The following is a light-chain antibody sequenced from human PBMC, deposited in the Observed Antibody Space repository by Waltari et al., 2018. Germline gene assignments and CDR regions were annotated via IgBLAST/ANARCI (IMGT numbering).Light chain of an antibody. CDR1: SSDVGGYNY. CDR3: SSYPSSSTPYV. J-gene: IGLJ1*01. V-gene: IGLV2-14*01. CDR2: EVS. Sequence: QSALTQPASVSGSPGQSITISCTGTSSDVGGYNYVSWYQQHPGKAPKLMIYEVSNRPYGVSNRFSGSKSGNTASLAISGLQAEDEADYYCSSYPSSSTPYVFGTGTKVTVL.